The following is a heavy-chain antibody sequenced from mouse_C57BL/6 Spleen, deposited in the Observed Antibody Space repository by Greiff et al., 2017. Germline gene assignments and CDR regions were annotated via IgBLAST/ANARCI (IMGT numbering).Heavy chain of an antibody. CDR1: GFTFSSYA. CDR3: TRNHDYVYDYIDY. V-gene: IGHV5-9-1*02. J-gene: IGHJ2*01. D-gene: IGHD2-2*01. Sequence: EVQVVESGEGLVKPGGSLKLSCAASGFTFSSYAMSWVRQTPEKRLEWVAYISSCGDYIYYADTVKGRFTISRDNTRNPLYLHMSSLKSEDTAMYYCTRNHDYVYDYIDYWGQGTTLTVSS. CDR2: ISSCGDYI.